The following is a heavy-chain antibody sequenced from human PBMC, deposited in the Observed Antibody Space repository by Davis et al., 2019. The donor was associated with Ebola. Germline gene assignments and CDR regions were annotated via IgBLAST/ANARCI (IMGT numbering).Heavy chain of an antibody. J-gene: IGHJ4*02. CDR1: GFTFSSYA. V-gene: IGHV3-23*01. D-gene: IGHD4-17*01. Sequence: PGGSLRLSCAASGFTFSSYAMSWVRQAPGKGLEWVSAISGSGGSTYYADSVKGRFTISRDNSKNTLYLQMNSLRAEDTAVYYCAKLGIGDYPERGHCFDYWGQGTLVTVSS. CDR3: AKLGIGDYPERGHCFDY. CDR2: ISGSGGST.